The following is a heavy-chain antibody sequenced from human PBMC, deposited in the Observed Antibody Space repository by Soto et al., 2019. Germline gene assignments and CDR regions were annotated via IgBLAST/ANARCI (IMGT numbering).Heavy chain of an antibody. CDR1: AGYVSSNC. Sequence: PSETRSRTWSVAAGYVSSNCRSCIRQPPGKGLQCFSYFHYSCNTYYNPSLNGPVTISLDTSKNQFSLKLTSVSAADTAVYFCARDFDPFNYWGQGSLVTVSS. J-gene: IGHJ4*02. CDR2: FHYSCNT. CDR3: ARDFDPFNY. V-gene: IGHV4-59*02. D-gene: IGHD3-9*01.